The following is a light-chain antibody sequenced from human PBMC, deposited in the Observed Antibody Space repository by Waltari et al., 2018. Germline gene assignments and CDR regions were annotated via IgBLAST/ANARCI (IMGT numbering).Light chain of an antibody. J-gene: IGLJ2*01. CDR2: EVS. Sequence: QSALTQPPSASGSPGQSVTISCTGPSSDVGGYNYVSWYQQHPDKAPKLMIYEVSKRPSGVPDRFSGSKSDNTASLTVSGLQAEDEADYYCSSYAGSDNFVVFGGGTKLTVL. CDR3: SSYAGSDNFVV. CDR1: SSDVGGYNY. V-gene: IGLV2-8*01.